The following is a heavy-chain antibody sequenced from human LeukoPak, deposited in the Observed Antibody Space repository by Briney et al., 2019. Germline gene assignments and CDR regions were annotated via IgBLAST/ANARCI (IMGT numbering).Heavy chain of an antibody. CDR1: GGTFSSYA. CDR2: IIPIFGTA. CDR3: ARAVSRGYSYGLVFDI. D-gene: IGHD5-18*01. J-gene: IGHJ3*02. V-gene: IGHV1-69*05. Sequence: VASVKVSCKASGGTFSSYAISWVRQAPGQGLEWMGGIIPIFGTANYAQKFQGRVTITTDESTSTAYMELSSLRSEDTAVYYCARAVSRGYSYGLVFDIWGQGTMVTVSS.